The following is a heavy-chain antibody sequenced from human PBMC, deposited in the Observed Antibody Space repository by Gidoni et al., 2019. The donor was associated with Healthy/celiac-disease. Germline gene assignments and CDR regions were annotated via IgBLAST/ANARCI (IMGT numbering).Heavy chain of an antibody. CDR3: ARDGVVRGVSYAFDI. D-gene: IGHD3-10*01. CDR2: ISSSSSYI. J-gene: IGHJ3*02. V-gene: IGHV3-21*01. CDR1: GFTFSSYS. Sequence: EVQLVASGGGLVKPGGSLRLSCAASGFTFSSYSMNWVRQAPGKGLEWVSSISSSSSYIYYADSVKGRFTISRDNAKNSLYLQMNSLRAEDTAVYYCARDGVVRGVSYAFDIWGQGTMVTVSS.